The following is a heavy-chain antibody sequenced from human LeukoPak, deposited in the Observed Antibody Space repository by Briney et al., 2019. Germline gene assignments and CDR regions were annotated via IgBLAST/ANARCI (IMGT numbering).Heavy chain of an antibody. CDR2: ISANGGAT. CDR1: GFTFSSYA. CDR3: ARVIGYCSSTSCYDYYYYGMDV. D-gene: IGHD2-2*01. V-gene: IGHV3-64D*09. Sequence: GGSLRLPCSASGFTFSSYAMHWVRQAPGKGLEYVSAISANGGATYYADSVKGRFTISRDNSKNTLYLQMSSLRAEDTAVYYCARVIGYCSSTSCYDYYYYGMDVWGQGTTVTVSS. J-gene: IGHJ6*02.